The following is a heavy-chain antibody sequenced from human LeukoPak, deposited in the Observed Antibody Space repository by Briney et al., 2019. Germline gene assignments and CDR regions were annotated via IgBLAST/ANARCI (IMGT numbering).Heavy chain of an antibody. CDR3: ARQFGGGDVKVFDY. D-gene: IGHD3-16*01. CDR2: IYYSGST. V-gene: IGHV4-31*03. J-gene: IGHJ4*02. Sequence: NPSQTLSLTCTVSGGSISSGGYYWSWIRQHPGKGLEWIGYIYYSGSTYYNPSLKSRVTISVDTSKNQFSLKLSSVTAADTAVYYCARQFGGGDVKVFDYWGQGTLVTVSS. CDR1: GGSISSGGYY.